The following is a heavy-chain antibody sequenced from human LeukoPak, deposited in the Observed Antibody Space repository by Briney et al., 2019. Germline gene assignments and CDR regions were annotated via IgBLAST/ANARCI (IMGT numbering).Heavy chain of an antibody. D-gene: IGHD4-17*01. J-gene: IGHJ2*01. V-gene: IGHV3-30*02. CDR1: GLTFSSYG. CDR2: IRYDGSNK. CDR3: ANDFDGDYGWYFDL. Sequence: GGSLRLSCAASGLTFSSYGMHWVRQAPGKGLKRVAFIRYDGSNKYYADSVKGRFTISRDNFKYTLYLQMNSLRDEDTAVYYCANDFDGDYGWYFDLWGRGTLVTVSS.